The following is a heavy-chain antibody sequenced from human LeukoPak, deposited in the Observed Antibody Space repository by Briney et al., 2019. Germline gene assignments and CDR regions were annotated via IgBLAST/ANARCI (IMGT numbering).Heavy chain of an antibody. CDR3: ARRLRIGAAEWFDP. Sequence: SETLSLTCSVSSGSVRSNYYSWAWIRQAPGKGLEWVGGLDDSGNTYYNPSLKSRLTMSVDTSKNHFSLNLKSVAAADTSVYYCARRLRIGAAEWFDPWGQGIMVTVSA. D-gene: IGHD2-15*01. J-gene: IGHJ5*02. CDR1: SGSVRSNYYS. CDR2: LDDSGNT. V-gene: IGHV4-39*02.